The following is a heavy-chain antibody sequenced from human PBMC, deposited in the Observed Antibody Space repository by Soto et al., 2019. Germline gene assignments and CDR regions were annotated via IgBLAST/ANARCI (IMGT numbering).Heavy chain of an antibody. J-gene: IGHJ6*02. Sequence: QVQLVQSGAEVKKPGASVKVSCKASGYTFTSYGISWVRQAPGQGLEWLGWISAYNGNTNYAQKLQGRVTRTTATSTSKAYMELRSLRSDYTAVYYCARGGRQLASQVGKDVRGQGTTVTVSS. CDR1: GYTFTSYG. CDR2: ISAYNGNT. D-gene: IGHD6-6*01. V-gene: IGHV1-18*01. CDR3: ARGGRQLASQVGKDV.